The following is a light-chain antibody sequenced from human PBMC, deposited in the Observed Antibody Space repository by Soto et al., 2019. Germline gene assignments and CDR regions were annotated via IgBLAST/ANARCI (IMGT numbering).Light chain of an antibody. J-gene: IGLJ3*02. CDR1: KLGDKY. CDR3: QAWDSNAVV. V-gene: IGLV3-1*01. Sequence: SYELTQPPSVSVSPGQTASITCSGDKLGDKYTCWYHQKPGQSPVLVIYQDTKRPSGIPERFSGSTSGDTATLTISGTQAMDEGAYYCQAWDSNAVVFGGGTKLTVL. CDR2: QDT.